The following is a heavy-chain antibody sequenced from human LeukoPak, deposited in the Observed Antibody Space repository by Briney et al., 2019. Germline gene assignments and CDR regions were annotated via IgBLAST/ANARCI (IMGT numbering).Heavy chain of an antibody. V-gene: IGHV3-48*03. D-gene: IGHD3-10*01. CDR1: GFTFSSYE. CDR3: ARGPDMVRGPKTFWFDP. CDR2: ISSSGSTI. Sequence: GGSLRLSCAASGFTFSSYEMNWVRQAPGKGLEWVSYISSSGSTIYYADSVKGRFTISRDNAKNLLYLQMNSLRAEDTAVYYCARGPDMVRGPKTFWFDPWGQGTLVTVSS. J-gene: IGHJ5*02.